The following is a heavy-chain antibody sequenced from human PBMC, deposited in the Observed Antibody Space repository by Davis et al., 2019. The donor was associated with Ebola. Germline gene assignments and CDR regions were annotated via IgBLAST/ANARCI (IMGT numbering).Heavy chain of an antibody. CDR3: ARIVPDWYDSSGYSRNGRFDF. D-gene: IGHD3-22*01. CDR1: GLTFSSYG. CDR2: IWSVGSNK. V-gene: IGHV3-33*01. J-gene: IGHJ4*02. Sequence: PGRSLRPSCAAFGLTFSSYGMHWVSQAHGKGMEWVAVIWSVGSNKYYADSVKGRFTISRDHAKNTLYLQMTSLGAEDTAVYYCARIVPDWYDSSGYSRNGRFDFWGQGTLVTVSS.